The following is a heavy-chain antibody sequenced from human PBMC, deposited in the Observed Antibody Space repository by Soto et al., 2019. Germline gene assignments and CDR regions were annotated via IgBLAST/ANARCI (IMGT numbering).Heavy chain of an antibody. D-gene: IGHD2-2*01. Sequence: SETLSLTCAVSGYSISSGYYWGWIRQPPGKGLEWIGSIYHSESTYYNPSLRSRVTISVDTSKNQFSLKLSSVTAADTAVYYCARDPRSYCSSTSCHPGWFDPWAREPWSPSPQ. J-gene: IGHJ5*02. CDR3: ARDPRSYCSSTSCHPGWFDP. V-gene: IGHV4-38-2*01. CDR2: IYHSEST. CDR1: GYSISSGYY.